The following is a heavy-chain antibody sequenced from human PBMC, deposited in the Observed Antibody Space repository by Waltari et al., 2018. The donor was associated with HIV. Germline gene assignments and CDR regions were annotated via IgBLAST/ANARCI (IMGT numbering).Heavy chain of an antibody. J-gene: IGHJ4*02. CDR3: ATLGGGYSYGALDY. D-gene: IGHD5-18*01. CDR1: GLACRSDW. V-gene: IGHV3-7*01. CDR2: RKQDGSEE. Sequence: EVQLVESGGGLVQPGGSLRLSCAASGLACRSDWMSWAGKAPGKGLEGVAKRKQDGSEEYYVDSVKGRFTISRDNAKNSLYLQMNSLRAEDTAVYYCATLGGGYSYGALDYWGQGTLVTVSS.